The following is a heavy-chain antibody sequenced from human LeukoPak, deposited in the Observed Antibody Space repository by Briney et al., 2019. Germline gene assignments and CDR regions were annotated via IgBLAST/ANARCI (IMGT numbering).Heavy chain of an antibody. D-gene: IGHD3-16*02. Sequence: SETLSLTCTVSGGSISSYYWSWIRQPAGKGLEWIGRIYTSGSTNYNPSLKSRVTMSVDTSKNQFSLKLSSVTAADTAVYYCARVGLYDSIWGSYRQNNWYFDLWGRGTLVTVSS. CDR2: IYTSGST. CDR1: GGSISSYY. CDR3: ARVGLYDSIWGSYRQNNWYFDL. V-gene: IGHV4-4*07. J-gene: IGHJ2*01.